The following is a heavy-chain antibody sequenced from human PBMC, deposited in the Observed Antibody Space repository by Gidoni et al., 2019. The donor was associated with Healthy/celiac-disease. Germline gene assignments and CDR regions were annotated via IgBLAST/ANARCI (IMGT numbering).Heavy chain of an antibody. V-gene: IGHV4-34*01. CDR2: INHIGST. CDR1: VGSVSGYD. Sequence: QVQLQQWGAGLLKPSETLSLPCAVYVGSVSGYDWNWIRQPPGKGLEWIGEINHIGSTNYNPSLKSRVTISVDTSKNQFSLKLSSVTAADTAVYNCARGSVAGRLSYMDVWGKGTTVTVSS. D-gene: IGHD6-6*01. J-gene: IGHJ6*03. CDR3: ARGSVAGRLSYMDV.